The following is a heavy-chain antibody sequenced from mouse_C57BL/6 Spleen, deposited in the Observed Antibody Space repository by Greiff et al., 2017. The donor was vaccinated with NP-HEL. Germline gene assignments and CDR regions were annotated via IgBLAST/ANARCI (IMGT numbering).Heavy chain of an antibody. CDR2: INPNNGGT. CDR3: ARDGDNYDYDAMDY. D-gene: IGHD1-3*01. J-gene: IGHJ4*01. CDR1: GYTFTDYN. Sequence: DVQLQESGPELVKPGASVKIPCKASGYTFTDYNMDWVKQSHGKSLEWIGDINPNNGGTIYNQKFKGKATLTVDKSSSTAYMELRSLTSEDTAVYYCARDGDNYDYDAMDYWGQGTSVTVSS. V-gene: IGHV1-18*01.